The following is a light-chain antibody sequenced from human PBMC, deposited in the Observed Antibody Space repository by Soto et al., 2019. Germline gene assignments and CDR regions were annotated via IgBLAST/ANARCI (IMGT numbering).Light chain of an antibody. CDR3: QQYNSYSGT. CDR1: QSISSW. V-gene: IGKV1-5*01. CDR2: DAS. J-gene: IGKJ1*01. Sequence: DIQMTQSPSTLSGSVGDRFTITCRASQSISSWLAWYQQKPGKAPNLLIFDASTLESGVPSRFSGSGSGTEFTLTISSLQPDDFATYYCQQYNSYSGTFGQGTKVDIK.